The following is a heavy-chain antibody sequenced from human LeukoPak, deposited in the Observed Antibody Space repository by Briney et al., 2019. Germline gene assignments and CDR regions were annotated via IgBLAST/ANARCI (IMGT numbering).Heavy chain of an antibody. CDR3: ARSGQQLGFDY. J-gene: IGHJ4*02. CDR1: GFTFSSSG. D-gene: IGHD6-13*01. Sequence: SGGSLRLSCATSGFTFSSSGMNWVRQAPGKGLQWVSGISGRDGSTYYADSVKGRFTISRDNSKNTLYLQMNSLRAEDTAVYYCARSGQQLGFDYWGQGTLVTVSS. V-gene: IGHV3-23*01. CDR2: ISGRDGST.